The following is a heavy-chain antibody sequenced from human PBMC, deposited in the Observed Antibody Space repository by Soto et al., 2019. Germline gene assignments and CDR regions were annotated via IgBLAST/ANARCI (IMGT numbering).Heavy chain of an antibody. V-gene: IGHV3-74*01. Sequence: EVQLVESGGGLVQPGGSLRLSCAASGFTFSSYWMHWVRQAPGKGLVWVSRINSDGSSTSYADSVKGRLTISRDNAKNTLYLQMNSLRAEDTAVYYCARSEIVVVPAATQKHDYWGQGTLVTVSS. CDR2: INSDGSST. J-gene: IGHJ4*02. CDR3: ARSEIVVVPAATQKHDY. CDR1: GFTFSSYW. D-gene: IGHD2-2*01.